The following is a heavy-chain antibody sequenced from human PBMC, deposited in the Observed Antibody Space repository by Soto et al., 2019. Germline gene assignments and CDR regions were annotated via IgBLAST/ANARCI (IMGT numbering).Heavy chain of an antibody. CDR1: XFXFXSXG. CDR3: AKVVRRAEYYYYYGMDV. D-gene: IGHD3-10*01. V-gene: IGHV3-30*18. CDR2: ISYDGSNK. Sequence: XXSLRLSCAASXFXFXSXGMHXVRXAPGKGLEWVAVISYDGSNKYYADSVKGRFTISRDNSKNTLYLQMNSLRAEDTAVYYCAKVVRRAEYYYYYGMDVWGQGTTVTVSS. J-gene: IGHJ6*02.